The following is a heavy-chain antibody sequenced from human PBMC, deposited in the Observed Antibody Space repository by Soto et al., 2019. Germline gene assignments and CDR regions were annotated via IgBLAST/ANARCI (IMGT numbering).Heavy chain of an antibody. CDR1: GGSISNGGYY. CDR2: IYYSGST. V-gene: IGHV4-31*03. D-gene: IGHD3-22*01. Sequence: QVQLQESGPGLVKPSQTLSLTCTVSGGSISNGGYYWSWIRQHPGKGLEWIGYIYYSGSTYYNPSLKSRAITSLDTSKNQISLKLSSVTAADTAVYYCASYDRSGYYNFDYWGQGTLVTVSS. CDR3: ASYDRSGYYNFDY. J-gene: IGHJ4*02.